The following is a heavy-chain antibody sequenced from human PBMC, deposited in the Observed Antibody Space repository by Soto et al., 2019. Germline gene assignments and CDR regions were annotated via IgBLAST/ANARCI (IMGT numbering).Heavy chain of an antibody. J-gene: IGHJ5*02. V-gene: IGHV4-59*01. CDR3: ARDKRVYSSSSLWWFDP. Sequence: PSETLSLTCTVSGGSISSYYRSWIRQPPGKGLEWIGYIYYSGSTNYNPSLKSRVTISVDTSKNQFSLKLSSVTAADTAVYYCARDKRVYSSSSLWWFDPWGQGTLVTVSS. D-gene: IGHD6-6*01. CDR2: IYYSGST. CDR1: GGSISSYY.